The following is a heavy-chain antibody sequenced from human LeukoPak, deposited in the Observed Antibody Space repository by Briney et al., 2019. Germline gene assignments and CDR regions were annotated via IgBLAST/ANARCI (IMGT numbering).Heavy chain of an antibody. CDR1: GFTFSSYG. Sequence: GGSLRLSCAASGFTFSSYGMHWVRQAPGKGLEWVAVIWYDGSNKYYADSVKGRFTISRDNSKNTLYLQMNSLRAEDTAVYYCARANTHDSNYYYGMDFWGQGPRSPSP. CDR2: IWYDGSNK. J-gene: IGHJ6*02. CDR3: ARANTHDSNYYYGMDF. V-gene: IGHV3-33*01. D-gene: IGHD3-3*01.